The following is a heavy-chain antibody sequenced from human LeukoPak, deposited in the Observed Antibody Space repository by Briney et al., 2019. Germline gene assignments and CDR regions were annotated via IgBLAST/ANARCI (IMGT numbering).Heavy chain of an antibody. CDR2: ITGSGGST. CDR3: ARELFDFDY. Sequence: PGGSLSLSRAPSGFTLDHFAMTGVGQAPRKGREWVSEITGSGGSTYYADTVNGRLTISRDNSKNTLYLQMNSLRAADTAIYYCARELFDFDYWGQGTLVTVSS. D-gene: IGHD3-10*01. CDR1: GFTLDHFA. V-gene: IGHV3-23*01. J-gene: IGHJ4*02.